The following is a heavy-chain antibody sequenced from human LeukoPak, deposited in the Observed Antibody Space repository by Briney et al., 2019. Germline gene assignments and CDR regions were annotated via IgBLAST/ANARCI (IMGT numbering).Heavy chain of an antibody. J-gene: IGHJ4*02. CDR2: INPSGGST. Sequence: ASVKVSCKASGYTFSHYGFSWVRQAPGQGLEWMGIINPSGGSTSYAQKFQGRVTMTRDTSTSTVYMELSSLRSEDTAVYYCARDPWATYSDYDSSYWGQGTLVTVSS. CDR1: GYTFSHYG. V-gene: IGHV1-46*01. D-gene: IGHD5-12*01. CDR3: ARDPWATYSDYDSSY.